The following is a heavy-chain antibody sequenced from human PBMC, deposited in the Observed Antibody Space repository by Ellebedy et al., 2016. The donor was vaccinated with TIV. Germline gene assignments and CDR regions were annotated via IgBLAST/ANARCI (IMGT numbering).Heavy chain of an antibody. V-gene: IGHV1-46*01. CDR1: GYTFTSYY. Sequence: ASVQVSCKASGYTFTSYYFYWVRQAPGQGLEWMGIINPTTGNSNYAQKFQGRVTMTRDTSTSTVYMELISLRSEETAVYYCARGDNYYYDSSGYYYTYWGQGTLVTVSS. CDR2: INPTTGNS. CDR3: ARGDNYYYDSSGYYYTY. D-gene: IGHD3-22*01. J-gene: IGHJ4*02.